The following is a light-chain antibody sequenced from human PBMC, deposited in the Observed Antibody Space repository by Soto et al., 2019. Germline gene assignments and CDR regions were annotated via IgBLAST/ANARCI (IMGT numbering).Light chain of an antibody. CDR1: SGHSSYA. Sequence: QSVLTQSPSASASLGASVKLTCTLSSGHSSYAIAWHQQQPEKGPRYLMKLNSDGSHSKGDGIPERFAGSSSGAERYLTISSLQSEDEAGYYCRTWGTGIVVFGGGTKVTVL. CDR2: LNSDGSH. V-gene: IGLV4-69*01. J-gene: IGLJ2*01. CDR3: RTWGTGIVV.